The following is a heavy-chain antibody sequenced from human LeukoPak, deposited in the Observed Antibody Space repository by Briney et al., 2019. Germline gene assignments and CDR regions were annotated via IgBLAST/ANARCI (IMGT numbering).Heavy chain of an antibody. J-gene: IGHJ5*02. CDR3: AHNGLYH. CDR2: TYWNDDQ. CDR1: GFSLSTSGVG. V-gene: IGHV2-5*01. D-gene: IGHD2-2*03. Sequence: SGPTLVKPTQTLTLTCTFSGFSLSTSGVGVAWMRQSSGQAPERLAVTYWNDDQRYSPSLKSRLTITKDTSKNQVVLTMTNMDPADTATYHCAHNGLYHWGQGTLVTVSS.